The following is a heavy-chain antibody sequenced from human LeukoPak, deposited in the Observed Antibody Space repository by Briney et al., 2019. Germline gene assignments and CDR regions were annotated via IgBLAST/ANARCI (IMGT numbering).Heavy chain of an antibody. Sequence: SQTLSLTCAISGDSVSSNSAAWNWIRQSPSRGLEWLGRTYYRSKWYNDYAVSVKSRITINPDTSKNQFSLQLNSVTPEDTAVYYCARDLVEREERGYSHGPHDHYFDYWGQGTLVTVSS. D-gene: IGHD5-18*01. J-gene: IGHJ4*02. CDR2: TYYRSKWYN. V-gene: IGHV6-1*01. CDR1: GDSVSSNSAA. CDR3: ARDLVEREERGYSHGPHDHYFDY.